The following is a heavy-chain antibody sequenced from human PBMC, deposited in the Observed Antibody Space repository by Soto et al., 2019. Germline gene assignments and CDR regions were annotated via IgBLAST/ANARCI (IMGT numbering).Heavy chain of an antibody. V-gene: IGHV4-61*01. CDR2: IYYSGST. J-gene: IGHJ6*02. Sequence: NPSETLSLTCTVSGGSVSSGSYYWSWIRQPPGKGLEWIGYIYYSGSTNYNPSLKSRVTISVDTSKNQFSLKLSSVTAADTAVYYCARDRVTSPRGIYYYYYGMDVWGQGTTVTVSS. CDR1: GGSVSSGSYY. D-gene: IGHD2-2*01. CDR3: ARDRVTSPRGIYYYYYGMDV.